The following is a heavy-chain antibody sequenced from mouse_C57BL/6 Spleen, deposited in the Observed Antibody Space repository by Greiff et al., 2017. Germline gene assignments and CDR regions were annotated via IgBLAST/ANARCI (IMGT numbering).Heavy chain of an antibody. V-gene: IGHV1-61*01. J-gene: IGHJ4*01. Sequence: VQLQQPGAELVRPGSSVKLSCKASGYTFTSSWMDWVKQRPGQGLEWLGNISPSVSEIQYNQKFKEKATLTEDQSSSTAYRQLSSLTSEDSAVYYCAREDYGSSYYTMDYWGQGTSVTVSS. D-gene: IGHD1-1*01. CDR2: ISPSVSEI. CDR1: GYTFTSSW. CDR3: AREDYGSSYYTMDY.